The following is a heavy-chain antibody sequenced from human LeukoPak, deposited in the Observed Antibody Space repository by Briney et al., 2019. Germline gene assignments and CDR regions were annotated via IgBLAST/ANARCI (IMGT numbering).Heavy chain of an antibody. CDR1: GFTFSSYW. CDR2: INSDGSST. Sequence: GGSLRLSCAASGFTFSSYWMHWVRQAPGKGLVWVSRINSDGSSTSYADSVKGRFTISRDNAKNTLYLQMNSLGAEDTAVYYCARGGIHYYDSSGYYGLDYWGQGTLVTVSS. CDR3: ARGGIHYYDSSGYYGLDY. D-gene: IGHD3-22*01. J-gene: IGHJ4*02. V-gene: IGHV3-74*01.